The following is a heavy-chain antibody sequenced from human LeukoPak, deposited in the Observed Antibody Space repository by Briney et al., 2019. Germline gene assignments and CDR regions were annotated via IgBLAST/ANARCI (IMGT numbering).Heavy chain of an antibody. CDR3: ARDYPALGYCTSATCSFFDY. V-gene: IGHV3-23*01. CDR2: MSENLITT. D-gene: IGHD2-2*01. CDR1: GFTFSAYA. Sequence: GGSLRLSCAASGFTFSAYAMSWVRQAPGKGLEWVSVMSENLITTYYADSVKGRFTISRDNSKNTLYLQMNSLRAEDTAVYYCARDYPALGYCTSATCSFFDYWGQGILVTVSS. J-gene: IGHJ4*02.